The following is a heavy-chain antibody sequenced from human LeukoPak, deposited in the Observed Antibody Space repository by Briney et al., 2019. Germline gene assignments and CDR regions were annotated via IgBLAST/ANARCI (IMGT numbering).Heavy chain of an antibody. D-gene: IGHD3-9*01. J-gene: IGHJ3*02. CDR2: IYYSGST. CDR3: ARLGGLRYDAFDI. Sequence: SEPLSLTCSVSGGSITSYYWSWIRQPPGKGLEWIGYIYYSGSTNYSPSLKSRVTVSVDTSKNQFSLKLRSVTAADTAVYYCARLGGLRYDAFDIWGQGTLVTVSS. V-gene: IGHV4-59*08. CDR1: GGSITSYY.